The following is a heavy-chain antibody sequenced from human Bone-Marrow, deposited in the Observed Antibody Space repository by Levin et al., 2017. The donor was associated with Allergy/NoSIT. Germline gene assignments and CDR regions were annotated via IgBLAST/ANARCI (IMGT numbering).Heavy chain of an antibody. CDR2: LSSSVTYI. J-gene: IGHJ4*02. CDR3: ARGGYSGYDYPSYYFDY. Sequence: GESLKISCAASGFTFSSYSMNWVRQAPGKGLEWVSSLSSSVTYIYYADSVKGRFTISRDSAENTLYLQMDSLRAEDTAVYYCARGGYSGYDYPSYYFDYWRQGTLVTVSS. CDR1: GFTFSSYS. D-gene: IGHD5-12*01. V-gene: IGHV3-21*01.